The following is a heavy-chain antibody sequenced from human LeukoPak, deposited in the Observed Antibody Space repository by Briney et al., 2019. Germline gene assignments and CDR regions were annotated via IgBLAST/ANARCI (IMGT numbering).Heavy chain of an antibody. Sequence: ASVKVSCKASGYTFTGYYMHWVRQAPGQGLEWMGWINPNSGGTNYAQKFQGRVTMTRDTSISTAYMELSRLRSDDTAVYYCARDHYHKIHSVMVTAPDYWGQGTLVIVSS. CDR2: INPNSGGT. J-gene: IGHJ4*02. D-gene: IGHD2-21*02. V-gene: IGHV1-2*02. CDR3: ARDHYHKIHSVMVTAPDY. CDR1: GYTFTGYY.